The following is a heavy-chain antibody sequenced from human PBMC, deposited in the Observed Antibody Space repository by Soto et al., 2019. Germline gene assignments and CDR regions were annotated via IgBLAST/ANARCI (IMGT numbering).Heavy chain of an antibody. Sequence: GASVKVSCKASGYSFTGYYMHWVRQAPGQGLEWMGWINPDSGGTNYAQKFQGRVTMTRDTSITTAYMELSRLRSDDTAAFYCARGGYYDSSGYYNFDYWGQGTLVTVSS. J-gene: IGHJ4*02. CDR1: GYSFTGYY. V-gene: IGHV1-2*02. CDR3: ARGGYYDSSGYYNFDY. CDR2: INPDSGGT. D-gene: IGHD3-22*01.